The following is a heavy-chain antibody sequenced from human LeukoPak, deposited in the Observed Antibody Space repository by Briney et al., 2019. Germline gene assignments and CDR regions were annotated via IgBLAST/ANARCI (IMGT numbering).Heavy chain of an antibody. CDR3: ARDFHNKKWYDGPGYYFDF. D-gene: IGHD2-15*01. Sequence: ASVKVSCKASGYNFSDYYLHWVRQAPGQGLEWVGWINPNSGGTNSAQKFQGRVTMTGDASTSTAYMELSSLTSDDTAVYYCARDFHNKKWYDGPGYYFDFWGQGTLVTVSS. V-gene: IGHV1-2*02. J-gene: IGHJ4*02. CDR2: INPNSGGT. CDR1: GYNFSDYY.